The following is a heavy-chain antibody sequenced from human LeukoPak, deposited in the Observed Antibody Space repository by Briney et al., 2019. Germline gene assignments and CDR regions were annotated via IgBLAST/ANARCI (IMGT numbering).Heavy chain of an antibody. D-gene: IGHD3-10*01. CDR1: GGSFSGYY. CDR3: ARGRLWFGESFDY. CDR2: INHSGST. Sequence: KPSETLSLTCAVYGGSFSGYYWSWIRQPPGKGLEWIGEINHSGSTNYNPSLKSRVTISVDTSKNQFSLKLSSVTAADTAVYYCARGRLWFGESFDYWGQGTLVTVSS. V-gene: IGHV4-34*01. J-gene: IGHJ4*02.